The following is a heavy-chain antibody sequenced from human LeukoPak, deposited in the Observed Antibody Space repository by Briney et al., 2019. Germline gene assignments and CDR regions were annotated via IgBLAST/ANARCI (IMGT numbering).Heavy chain of an antibody. J-gene: IGHJ3*02. CDR2: ISGSGGST. CDR3: AKFIHYLLDAFDI. Sequence: GGSLRLSCAASGFTFSSYAMSWVRQAPGKGLEWVSAISGSGGSTYYADSAKGRFTISRDNSKNTLYLQMNSLRAEDTAVYYCAKFIHYLLDAFDIWGQGTMVTVSS. CDR1: GFTFSSYA. V-gene: IGHV3-23*01. D-gene: IGHD2/OR15-2a*01.